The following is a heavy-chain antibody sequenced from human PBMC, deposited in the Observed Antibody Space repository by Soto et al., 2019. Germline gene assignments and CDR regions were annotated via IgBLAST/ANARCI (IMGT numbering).Heavy chain of an antibody. CDR3: LPTNIVVVVAADY. CDR1: GFTFSSYA. Sequence: EVQLLESGGGLVQPGGSLRLSCAASGFTFSSYAMSWVRQAPGKGLEWVSAISGSGGSTYYADSVKGRFTISRDNSKNTLYLQMNSLRAEDTAVYYCLPTNIVVVVAADYWGQGTLVTVSS. CDR2: ISGSGGST. D-gene: IGHD2-15*01. V-gene: IGHV3-23*01. J-gene: IGHJ4*02.